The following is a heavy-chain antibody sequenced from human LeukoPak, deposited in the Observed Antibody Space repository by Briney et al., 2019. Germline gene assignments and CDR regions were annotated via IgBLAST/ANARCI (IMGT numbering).Heavy chain of an antibody. CDR3: ARDQWVGVSVY. J-gene: IGHJ4*02. CDR2: ISSSSSYI. CDR1: GFTFSSYS. V-gene: IGHV3-21*01. D-gene: IGHD3-10*01. Sequence: GGSLRLSCAASGFTFSSYSMNWVRQAPGKGLEWVSSISSSSSYIYYADSVKGRFAISRDNAKNSLYLQMNSLRAEDTAVYYCARDQWVGVSVYWGQGTLVTVSS.